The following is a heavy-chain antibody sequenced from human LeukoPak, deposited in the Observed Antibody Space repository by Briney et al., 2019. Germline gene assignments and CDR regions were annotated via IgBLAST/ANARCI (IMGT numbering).Heavy chain of an antibody. CDR2: IYTSGST. CDR1: GGSISSGSYY. D-gene: IGHD3-22*01. V-gene: IGHV4-61*02. J-gene: IGHJ4*02. Sequence: SETLSLTCTVSGGSISSGSYYWSWIRQPAGKGLEWIGRIYTSGSTNYNPSLKSRVTISVDTSKNQLSLKLSSVTAADTAVYYCAREVTMIGPSGLDYWGQGTLVTVSS. CDR3: AREVTMIGPSGLDY.